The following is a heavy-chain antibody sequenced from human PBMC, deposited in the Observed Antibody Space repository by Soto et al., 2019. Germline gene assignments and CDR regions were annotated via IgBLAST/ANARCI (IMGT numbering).Heavy chain of an antibody. CDR2: INHSGST. J-gene: IGHJ6*03. CDR3: ARLTRESFGKLSVPTYMDV. CDR1: GGSFSDYY. Sequence: QVQLQQWGAGLLKPSETLSLTCAVYGGSFSDYYWSWIRQPPGKGLEWIGEINHSGSTNYNPSLKSRVTISVDTSKNQFSLKLSSVTAADTAVYYCARLTRESFGKLSVPTYMDVWGKGSPVTVSS. V-gene: IGHV4-34*01. D-gene: IGHD3-10*01.